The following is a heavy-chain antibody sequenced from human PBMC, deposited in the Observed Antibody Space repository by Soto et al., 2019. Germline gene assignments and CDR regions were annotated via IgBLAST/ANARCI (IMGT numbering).Heavy chain of an antibody. CDR3: ARQVDYYDSSGYYVDY. CDR2: IDPSDSYT. CDR1: GYSFTSYW. J-gene: IGHJ4*02. Sequence: GESLKISCKGSGYSFTSYWISWVRQMPGKGLEWMGRIDPSDSYTNYSPSFQGHVTISADKSISTAYLQWSSLKASDTAMYYCARQVDYYDSSGYYVDYWGQGTLVTVSS. V-gene: IGHV5-10-1*01. D-gene: IGHD3-22*01.